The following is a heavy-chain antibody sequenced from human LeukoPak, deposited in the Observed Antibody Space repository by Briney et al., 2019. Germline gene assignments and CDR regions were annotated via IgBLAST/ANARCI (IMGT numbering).Heavy chain of an antibody. D-gene: IGHD4-17*01. CDR3: ARERDYSYYFDY. Sequence: PSETLSLTCTVSGYSISSGYYWGCIRRSPGKGLEWIGSIYHSGDSYYSPSLKGRVTMSVDTSKNQFALKLRSVTASDTAVYYCARERDYSYYFDYWGQGVLVTVSS. V-gene: IGHV4-38-2*02. CDR1: GYSISSGYY. J-gene: IGHJ4*02. CDR2: IYHSGDS.